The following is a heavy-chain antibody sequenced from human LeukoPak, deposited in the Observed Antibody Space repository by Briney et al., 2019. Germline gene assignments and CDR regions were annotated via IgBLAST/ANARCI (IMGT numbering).Heavy chain of an antibody. Sequence: GGSLRLSCAASGFTVSSSYMSWVRQAPGKGLEWVSIISSAGTTYYADSVKGRFTISKDNSKNTVYLQVNSLRDEDTAVYYCARDLEAANTYYFDYWGQGTMVTVSS. CDR3: ARDLEAANTYYFDY. CDR1: GFTVSSSY. J-gene: IGHJ4*02. V-gene: IGHV3-66*01. CDR2: ISSAGTT. D-gene: IGHD6-13*01.